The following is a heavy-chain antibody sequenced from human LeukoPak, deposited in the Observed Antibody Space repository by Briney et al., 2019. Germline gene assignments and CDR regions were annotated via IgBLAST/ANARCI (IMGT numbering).Heavy chain of an antibody. J-gene: IGHJ2*01. V-gene: IGHV3-74*01. CDR3: AREDPRTGYWFFDL. Sequence: GGSLRLSCAASGFTFSSYWMHWVRQAPGKGLVWVSRMNSDGSRTTYADSAKGRFTISRDNAKNTLYLQMYSLRAEDTAVYFCAREDPRTGYWFFDLWGRGTLVTVSS. CDR2: MNSDGSRT. CDR1: GFTFSSYW.